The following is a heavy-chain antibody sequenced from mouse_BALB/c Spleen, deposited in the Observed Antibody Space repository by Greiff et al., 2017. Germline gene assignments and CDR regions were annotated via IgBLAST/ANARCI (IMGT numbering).Heavy chain of an antibody. CDR2: ISSGGST. V-gene: IGHV5-6-5*01. D-gene: IGHD1-1*01. Sequence: EVQGVESGGGLVKPGGSLKLSCAASGFTFSSYAMSWVRQTPEKRLEWVASISSGGSTYYPDSVKGRFTISRDNARNILYLQMSSLRSEDTAMYYCARGDYYGSSPWFAYWGQGTLVTVSA. J-gene: IGHJ3*01. CDR3: ARGDYYGSSPWFAY. CDR1: GFTFSSYA.